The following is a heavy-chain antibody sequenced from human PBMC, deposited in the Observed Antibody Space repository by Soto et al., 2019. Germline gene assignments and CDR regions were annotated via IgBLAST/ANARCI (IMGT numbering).Heavy chain of an antibody. D-gene: IGHD3-10*01. V-gene: IGHV4-4*02. J-gene: IGHJ5*02. Sequence: SETLSLTCAVSGGSISSSNWWSWVRQPPGKGLEWIGEIYHSGSTNYNPSLKSRVTISVDTSKNQFSLKLSSVTAADTAVYYCARDNYYGSGSYYKGGFDPWGQGALVTVSS. CDR2: IYHSGST. CDR3: ARDNYYGSGSYYKGGFDP. CDR1: GGSISSSNW.